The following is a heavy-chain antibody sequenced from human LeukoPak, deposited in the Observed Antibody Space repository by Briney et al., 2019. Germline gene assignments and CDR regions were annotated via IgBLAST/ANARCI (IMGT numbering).Heavy chain of an antibody. J-gene: IGHJ4*02. Sequence: ASVKVSCKASGYTFTGYYMHWVRQAPGQGLEWMGWINPNSGGTSYAQKFQGRVTMTRDTSISTAYMELSRLRSDDTAVYYCARAPIWSGYQITPNFDYWGQGTLVTVSS. D-gene: IGHD3-3*01. CDR3: ARAPIWSGYQITPNFDY. CDR2: INPNSGGT. V-gene: IGHV1-2*02. CDR1: GYTFTGYY.